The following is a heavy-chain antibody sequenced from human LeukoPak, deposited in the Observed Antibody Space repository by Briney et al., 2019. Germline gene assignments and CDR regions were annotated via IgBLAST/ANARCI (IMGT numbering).Heavy chain of an antibody. Sequence: GGSLRLSCAASGFTFSSYSMNWVRQAPGKGPEWVSSISSSSSYIYYADSVKGRFTISRDNAKNSLYLQMNSLRAEDTAVYYCARVFIGDYGDYQFDYWGQGTLVTVSS. D-gene: IGHD4-17*01. CDR3: ARVFIGDYGDYQFDY. CDR1: GFTFSSYS. J-gene: IGHJ4*02. V-gene: IGHV3-21*01. CDR2: ISSSSSYI.